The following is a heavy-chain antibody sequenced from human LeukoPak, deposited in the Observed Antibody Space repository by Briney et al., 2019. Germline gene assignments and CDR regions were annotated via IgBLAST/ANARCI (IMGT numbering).Heavy chain of an antibody. CDR3: ARDAG. Sequence: TGGSLRLSCAASGFTFSSYSMNWVRQAPGKGLEWVSSISSSSSYTYYADSVKGRFTISRDNAKNSLYLQMNSLRAEDTAVYYCARDAGWGRGTLVTVPS. CDR1: GFTFSSYS. V-gene: IGHV3-21*01. J-gene: IGHJ4*02. CDR2: ISSSSSYT.